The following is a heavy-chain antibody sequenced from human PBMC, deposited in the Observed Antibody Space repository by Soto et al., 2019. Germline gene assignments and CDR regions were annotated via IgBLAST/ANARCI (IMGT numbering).Heavy chain of an antibody. CDR3: ARSPYYYGSGSYYPLRHYYYYYMDV. CDR2: INHSGST. V-gene: IGHV4-34*01. CDR1: GGSFSGYY. Sequence: SETLSLTCAVYGGSFSGYYWSWIRQPPGKGLEWIGEINHSGSTNYNPSLKSRVTISVDTSKNQFSLKLSSVTAADTAVYYCARSPYYYGSGSYYPLRHYYYYYMDVWGKGTTVTVSS. D-gene: IGHD3-10*01. J-gene: IGHJ6*03.